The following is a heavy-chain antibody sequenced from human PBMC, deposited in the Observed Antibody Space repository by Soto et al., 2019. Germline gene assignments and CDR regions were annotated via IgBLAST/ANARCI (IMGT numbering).Heavy chain of an antibody. Sequence: QVQLVESGGGVVQPGRSLRLSCAASGFTFSSYAMHWVRQAPGKGLEWVAVISYDGSNKYYADSVKGRFTISRDNSKNTLYLQMNSLRAEDTAVYYCARDPAGGRDSYYYGMDVWGQGTTVTVSS. CDR3: ARDPAGGRDSYYYGMDV. V-gene: IGHV3-30-3*01. J-gene: IGHJ6*02. CDR2: ISYDGSNK. D-gene: IGHD3-16*01. CDR1: GFTFSSYA.